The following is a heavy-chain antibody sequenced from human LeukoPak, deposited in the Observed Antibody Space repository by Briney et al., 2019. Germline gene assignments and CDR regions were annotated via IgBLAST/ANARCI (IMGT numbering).Heavy chain of an antibody. CDR1: GGSMKNYY. CDR3: ARAGYCSSTSCQWVPLV. Sequence: PSETLSLTCTVSGGSMKNYYWIWIRQSPGKGLEWIGYIYYSGSTYYNPSLKSRVTISVDTSKNQFSLKLSSVTAADTAVYYCARAGYCSSTSCQWVPLVWGQGTTVTVSS. CDR2: IYYSGST. D-gene: IGHD2-2*03. J-gene: IGHJ6*02. V-gene: IGHV4-59*01.